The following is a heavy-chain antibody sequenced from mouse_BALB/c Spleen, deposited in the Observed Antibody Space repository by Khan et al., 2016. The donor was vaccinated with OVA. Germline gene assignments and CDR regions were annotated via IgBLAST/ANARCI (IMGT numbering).Heavy chain of an antibody. CDR2: ISYSGGT. CDR1: GYSITSGYA. J-gene: IGHJ2*01. D-gene: IGHD1-1*01. CDR3: ARGNYYGYYFDY. V-gene: IGHV3-2*02. Sequence: VQLQQSGPGLVKPSQSLSLTCTVTGYSITSGYAWNWIRQFPGNKLEWMGYISYSGGTSYNPSLKSRISTTRDTSKNQFFLQLNSGTTEDTATYYCARGNYYGYYFDYWGQGTTLTVSS.